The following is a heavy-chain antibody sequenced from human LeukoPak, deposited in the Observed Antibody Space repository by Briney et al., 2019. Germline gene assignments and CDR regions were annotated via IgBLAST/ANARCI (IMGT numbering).Heavy chain of an antibody. D-gene: IGHD3-16*01. CDR2: ISYDGSNK. CDR1: GFTFSSYG. Sequence: GGSLRLSCAASGFTFSSYGMHWVRQAPGKGLEWVAVISYDGSNKYYADSAKGRFTISRDNSKNTLYLQMNSLRAEDTAVYYCAKSYDYVWGSPDYWGQGTLVTVSS. V-gene: IGHV3-30*18. CDR3: AKSYDYVWGSPDY. J-gene: IGHJ4*02.